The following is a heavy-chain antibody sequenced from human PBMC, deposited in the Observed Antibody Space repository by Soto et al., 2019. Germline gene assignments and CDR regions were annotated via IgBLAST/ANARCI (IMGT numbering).Heavy chain of an antibody. CDR1: GISFSNYA. Sequence: GGSLRLSCAASGISFSNYAMSWVRQAPGKGLEWISAISGDGVSKLYADSVRGRFTISRDNAANTLYLHMSGLRAEDTALYYCAKMDWLYGVAVAFDSWGQGTLVTVPQ. J-gene: IGHJ4*02. CDR3: AKMDWLYGVAVAFDS. V-gene: IGHV3-23*01. CDR2: ISGDGVSK. D-gene: IGHD6-19*01.